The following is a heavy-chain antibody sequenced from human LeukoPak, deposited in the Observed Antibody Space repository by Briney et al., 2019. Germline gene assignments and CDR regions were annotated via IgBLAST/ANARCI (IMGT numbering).Heavy chain of an antibody. Sequence: GESLQISCKGSGSIFTRYWIGWVRQVPGKGLEWMGIIYPGDSDTRYSPSFQGQVTISADKSIGTAYLQWSSLKASDTAIYYCARLQYSSAWGDYFDYWGQGTLVTVSS. CDR1: GSIFTRYW. CDR2: IYPGDSDT. D-gene: IGHD6-19*01. V-gene: IGHV5-51*01. CDR3: ARLQYSSAWGDYFDY. J-gene: IGHJ4*02.